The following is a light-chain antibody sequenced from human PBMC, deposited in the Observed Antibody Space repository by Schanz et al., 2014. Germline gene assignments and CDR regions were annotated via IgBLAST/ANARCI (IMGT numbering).Light chain of an antibody. V-gene: IGLV2-14*02. CDR2: EVT. CDR3: SSYTSTSTLFV. J-gene: IGLJ1*01. Sequence: QSALTQPASVSGSPGQSITISCTGTSSDVGSYNLVSWYQQHPGKAPKLVIYEVTKRPSGVPDRFSGSKSGNTASLTISGLQAEDEADYFCSSYTSTSTLFVFGSGTKLTVL. CDR1: SSDVGSYNL.